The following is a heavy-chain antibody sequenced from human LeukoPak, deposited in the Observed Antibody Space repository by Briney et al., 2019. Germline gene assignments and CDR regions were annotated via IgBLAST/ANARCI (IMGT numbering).Heavy chain of an antibody. D-gene: IGHD2-15*01. CDR3: ARDRGYCSGGTCARPDY. V-gene: IGHV3-11*01. Sequence: GGSLRLSCAASGFTFSDYFMNWARQAPGKGLEWVSSISGSGTILYYADSVKGRFTIARDNAKKSLYLQMNSLRAEDTAVYYCARDRGYCSGGTCARPDYWGQGTLVTVSS. CDR2: ISGSGTIL. J-gene: IGHJ4*02. CDR1: GFTFSDYF.